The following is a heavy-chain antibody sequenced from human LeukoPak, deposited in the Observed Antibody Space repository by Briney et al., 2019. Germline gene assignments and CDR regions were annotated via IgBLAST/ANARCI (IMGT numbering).Heavy chain of an antibody. V-gene: IGHV4-34*01. CDR1: GGSFTDYY. CDR3: ARAGRGTSSRALDY. D-gene: IGHD1-1*01. Sequence: PSETLSLTYAISGGSFTDYYWSGIRQPPGKGLELIGDINDSGSTNSSPSLKSRVAISLDTSNSPLSLKLSPVTAADTATYFCARAGRGTSSRALDYWGQGTLVSVSS. CDR2: INDSGST. J-gene: IGHJ4*02.